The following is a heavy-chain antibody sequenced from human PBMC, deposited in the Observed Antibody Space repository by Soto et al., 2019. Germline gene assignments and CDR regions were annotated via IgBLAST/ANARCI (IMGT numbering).Heavy chain of an antibody. V-gene: IGHV4-30-2*01. J-gene: IGHJ4*02. D-gene: IGHD3-22*01. CDR3: ASMRGSYDSRGYDY. CDR2: IYHSGST. CDR1: GGSISSGGYS. Sequence: QLQLQESGSGLVKPSQTLSLTCAVSGGSISSGGYSWSWIRQPPGKGLEWIGYIYHSGSTYYNPSIKSRVTISVDRSKNQSAPKLSSVAAADTAVYYCASMRGSYDSRGYDYWGQGTLVTVSS.